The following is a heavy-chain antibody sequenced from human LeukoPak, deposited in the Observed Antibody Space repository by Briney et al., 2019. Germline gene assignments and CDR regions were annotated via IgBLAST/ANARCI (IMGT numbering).Heavy chain of an antibody. V-gene: IGHV4-39*02. CDR3: ARDYRTGITGTTGFDP. CDR2: IYYSGST. J-gene: IGHJ5*02. Sequence: SETLSLTCTVSGGSISSSSYYWGWIRQPPGKGLEWIGSIYYSGSTYYNPSLKSQVTISVDTSKNQFSLKLSSVTAADTAVYYCARDYRTGITGTTGFDPWGQGTLVTVSS. CDR1: GGSISSSSYY. D-gene: IGHD1-7*01.